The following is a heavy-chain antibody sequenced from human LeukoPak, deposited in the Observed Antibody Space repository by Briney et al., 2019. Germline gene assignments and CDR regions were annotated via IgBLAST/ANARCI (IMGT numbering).Heavy chain of an antibody. Sequence: PGGSLRLSCPASGFTFSNYGMHWVRQAPGKGLEWVAVISYDGSNKYYADSVKGRLTISRDNSKNTLYLQMNSMRAEDTAVYYCAKDYELEPFEDYYYYMDVWGKGTTVTVSS. V-gene: IGHV3-30*18. CDR2: ISYDGSNK. CDR1: GFTFSNYG. CDR3: AKDYELEPFEDYYYYMDV. J-gene: IGHJ6*03. D-gene: IGHD1-1*01.